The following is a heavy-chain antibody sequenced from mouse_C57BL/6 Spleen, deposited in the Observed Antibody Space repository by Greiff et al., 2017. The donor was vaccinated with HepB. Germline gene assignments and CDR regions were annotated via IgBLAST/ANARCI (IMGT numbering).Heavy chain of an antibody. D-gene: IGHD1-1*01. V-gene: IGHV1-18*01. CDR1: GYTFTDYN. CDR2: INPNNGGT. J-gene: IGHJ2*01. Sequence: VQLQQSGPELVKPGASVTIPCKASGYTFTDYNMDWVKQSHGKSLEWIGDINPNNGGTIYNQKFKGKATLTVDKSSSTAYMELRSLTSEDTAVYYCARSGDYGTPYFDYWAEGTTPSVSS. CDR3: ARSGDYGTPYFDY.